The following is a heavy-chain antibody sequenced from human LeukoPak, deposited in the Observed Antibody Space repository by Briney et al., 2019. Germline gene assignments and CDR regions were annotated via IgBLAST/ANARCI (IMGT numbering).Heavy chain of an antibody. CDR3: ARDLTGAGDY. Sequence: QPGGSLRLSCAASGFTFSYYAMQWVRQAPGKGLEYVSSITSDGGTTYYANSVKGRFTISRDNSKNTLYLQMGSLRADDMAVYYCARDLTGAGDYWGQGTLVTVSS. D-gene: IGHD7-27*01. J-gene: IGHJ4*02. V-gene: IGHV3-64*01. CDR2: ITSDGGTT. CDR1: GFTFSYYA.